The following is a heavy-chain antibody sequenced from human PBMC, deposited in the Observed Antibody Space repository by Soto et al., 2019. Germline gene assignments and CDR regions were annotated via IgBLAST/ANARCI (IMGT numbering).Heavy chain of an antibody. V-gene: IGHV4-59*08. CDR1: GGSISSYY. CDR2: IYYSGST. Sequence: SETLSLTCTVSGGSISSYYWSWFRQPPWKGLEWIGYIYYSGSTNYNPSLKSRVTISVDTSKSQFSLKLSSVTAADTAVYYCARLLYGSGSWFDPCGPGTLVTSPQ. CDR3: ARLLYGSGSWFDP. D-gene: IGHD3-10*01. J-gene: IGHJ5*02.